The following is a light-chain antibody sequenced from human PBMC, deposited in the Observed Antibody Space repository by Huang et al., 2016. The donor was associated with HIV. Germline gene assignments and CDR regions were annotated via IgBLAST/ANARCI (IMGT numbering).Light chain of an antibody. V-gene: IGKV1-39*01. Sequence: DIHMTQSPSSLSASVGDRVTITCRASQTISNFLNWYQQKPGQGPKLLIYDASTLQSGVPLRFSSGGSGTDFTLTNTSLQPEDIAVYYCQQSYTPLRVAFGPGTKVDI. CDR3: QQSYTPLRVA. CDR1: QTISNF. J-gene: IGKJ3*01. CDR2: DAS.